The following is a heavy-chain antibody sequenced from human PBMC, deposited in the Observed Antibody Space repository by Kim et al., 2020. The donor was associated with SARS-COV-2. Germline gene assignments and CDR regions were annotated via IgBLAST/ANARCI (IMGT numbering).Heavy chain of an antibody. V-gene: IGHV7-4-1*02. J-gene: IGHJ4*02. CDR2: INTNTGNP. D-gene: IGHD6-19*01. CDR3: ARDSYSSGLGY. Sequence: ASVKVSCKASGYTFTSYGMNWVRLAPGQGLEWMGWINTNTGNPTYAQGFTGRFVFSLDTSVTTAYLQISSLKAEDTAVYYCARDSYSSGLGYWGQGTLVTVSS. CDR1: GYTFTSYG.